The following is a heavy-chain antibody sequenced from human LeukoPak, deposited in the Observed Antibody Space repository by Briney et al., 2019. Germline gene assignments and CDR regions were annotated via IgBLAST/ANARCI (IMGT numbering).Heavy chain of an antibody. V-gene: IGHV4-59*01. Sequence: GSLRLSCAASTFTFSGDWMSWIRQPPGKGLEWIGYIYYSGSTNYNPSLKSRVTISVDTSKNQFSLKLSSVTAADTAVYYCARDYSSSSYYYYGMDVWGQGATVTVPS. J-gene: IGHJ6*02. CDR1: TFTFSGDW. CDR2: IYYSGST. D-gene: IGHD6-6*01. CDR3: ARDYSSSSYYYYGMDV.